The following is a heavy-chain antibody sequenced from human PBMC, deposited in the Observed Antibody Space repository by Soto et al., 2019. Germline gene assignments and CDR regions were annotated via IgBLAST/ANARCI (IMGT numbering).Heavy chain of an antibody. CDR3: AREGSRGWYSGDAFDI. D-gene: IGHD6-19*01. CDR2: ISYDGSNK. J-gene: IGHJ3*02. CDR1: GFTFSSYA. Sequence: GGSLRLSCAASGFTFSSYAMHWVRQAPGKGLEWVAVISYDGSNKYYADSVKGRFTISRDNSKNTLYLQMNSLRAEDTAVYYCAREGSRGWYSGDAFDIWGQGTMVTVSS. V-gene: IGHV3-30-3*01.